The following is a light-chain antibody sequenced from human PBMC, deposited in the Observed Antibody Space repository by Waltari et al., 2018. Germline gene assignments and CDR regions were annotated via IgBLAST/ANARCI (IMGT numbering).Light chain of an antibody. J-gene: IGLJ1*01. CDR2: GNS. CDR3: QSYDSSLSGYV. CDR1: SSNIGAGYD. Sequence: QSVLTQPPSVSGAPGQRVTIYCTGSSSNIGAGYDVNWYQQLPGPAPKLLIYGNSNRPSGVPYRFSGSKSGTPASLSITGLQAEDEADDYCQSYDSSLSGYVFGTGTKVTVL. V-gene: IGLV1-40*01.